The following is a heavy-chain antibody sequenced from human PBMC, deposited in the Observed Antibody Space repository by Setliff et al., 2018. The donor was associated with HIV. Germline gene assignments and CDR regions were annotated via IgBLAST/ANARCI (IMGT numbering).Heavy chain of an antibody. J-gene: IGHJ4*02. D-gene: IGHD1-1*01. CDR3: ARDFTELASFDY. CDR2: ISSHIGKNT. Sequence: PGGSLRLSCAPSEFTFSSYGMHWVRQAPGKGLEWVSYISSHIGKNTNYADSVKGRFTISRDNTNNLLYLQMNSLRAEDTAIYFCARDFTELASFDYWGQGTLVTVSS. V-gene: IGHV3-48*03. CDR1: EFTFSSYG.